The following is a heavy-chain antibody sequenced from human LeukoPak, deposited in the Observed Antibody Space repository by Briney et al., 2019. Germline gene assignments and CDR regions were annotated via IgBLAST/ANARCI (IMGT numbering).Heavy chain of an antibody. J-gene: IGHJ3*02. CDR3: ARRAMAYCGGDCYPDAFDI. V-gene: IGHV4-31*03. CDR2: IYYSGST. D-gene: IGHD2-21*02. Sequence: PSETLSLTCTVSGGSISSGGYYWSWIRQHPGTGLEWIGYIYYSGSTYYNPSLKSRVTISVDTSKNQFSLKLSSVTAADTAVYYCARRAMAYCGGDCYPDAFDIWGQGAMVTVSS. CDR1: GGSISSGGYY.